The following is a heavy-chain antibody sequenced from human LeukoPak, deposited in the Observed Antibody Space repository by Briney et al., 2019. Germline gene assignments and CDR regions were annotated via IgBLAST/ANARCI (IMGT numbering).Heavy chain of an antibody. CDR3: ARGLRFDWLSG. CDR2: IYYSGST. V-gene: IGHV4-59*01. CDR1: GGSISSYY. Sequence: SETLSPTCTVSGGSISSYYWSWIRQPPGKGLEWIGYIYYSGSTNYNPSLKSRVTISVDTSKNQFSLKLSSVTAADTAVYYCARGLRFDWLSGWGQGTLVTVSS. D-gene: IGHD3-9*01. J-gene: IGHJ4*02.